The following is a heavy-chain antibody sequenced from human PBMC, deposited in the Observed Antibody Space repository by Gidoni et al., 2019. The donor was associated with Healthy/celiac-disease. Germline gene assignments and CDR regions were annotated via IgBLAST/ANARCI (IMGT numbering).Heavy chain of an antibody. CDR1: GGSISRGSYY. CDR3: ARAVLLWFGELEFDY. V-gene: IGHV4-61*02. J-gene: IGHJ4*02. CDR2: IYTSGST. Sequence: QVQLQESGPGLVKPSQTLSLTCTVSGGSISRGSYYWSWIRQPAGKGLEWIGRIYTSGSTNYNPSLKSRVTISVDTSKNQFSLKLSSVTAADTAVYYCARAVLLWFGELEFDYWGQGTLVTVSS. D-gene: IGHD3-10*01.